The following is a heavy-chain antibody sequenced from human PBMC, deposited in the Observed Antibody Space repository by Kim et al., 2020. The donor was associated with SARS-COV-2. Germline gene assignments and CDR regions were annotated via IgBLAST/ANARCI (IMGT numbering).Heavy chain of an antibody. CDR2: ISGGGGST. CDR3: AKSAPGTQYFQH. V-gene: IGHV3-23*01. Sequence: GGSLRLSCAASGFTFSSYAMNWVRQAPGKGLEWISIISGGGGSTNYADSVKGRFTISRDNSKNTLYLQMNSLRAEDTAEYYCAKSAPGTQYFQHWGQGTLVTVSS. J-gene: IGHJ1*01. CDR1: GFTFSSYA. D-gene: IGHD6-13*01.